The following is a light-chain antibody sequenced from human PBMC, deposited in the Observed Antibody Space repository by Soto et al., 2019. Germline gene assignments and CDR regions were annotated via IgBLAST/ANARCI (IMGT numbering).Light chain of an antibody. Sequence: QSALTQPASVSGSPGQSITLSCTGTSSDIGGYNYVSWYQHHPGKAPKLLIYDVSNRPSGVSSRFSGSRSGNTASLTISGLQADDEADYYCSSYTPSTVLFGGGTKLTVL. J-gene: IGLJ2*01. CDR3: SSYTPSTVL. V-gene: IGLV2-14*03. CDR2: DVS. CDR1: SSDIGGYNY.